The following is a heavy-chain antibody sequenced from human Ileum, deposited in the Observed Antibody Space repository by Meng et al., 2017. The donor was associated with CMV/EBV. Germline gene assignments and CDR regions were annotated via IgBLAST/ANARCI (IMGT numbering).Heavy chain of an antibody. D-gene: IGHD3-10*01. CDR3: ARVSMVRGPSPQKNYYYYGMDV. CDR2: IIPILGIA. V-gene: IGHV1-69*10. Sequence: SVKVSCKASGVTFSSYAISWVRQAPGQGLEWMGGIIPILGIANYAQKFQGRVTITADKSTSTAYMELSSLRSEDTAMYYCARVSMVRGPSPQKNYYYYGMDVWGQGTTVTVSS. CDR1: GVTFSSYA. J-gene: IGHJ6*02.